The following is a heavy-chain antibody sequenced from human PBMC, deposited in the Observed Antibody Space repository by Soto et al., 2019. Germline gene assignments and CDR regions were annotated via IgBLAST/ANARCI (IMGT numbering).Heavy chain of an antibody. CDR1: GFTFSSYD. J-gene: IGHJ1*01. D-gene: IGHD6-13*01. Sequence: EVQLLESGGGLVQPGGSLRLSCAASGFTFSSYDMSWVRQAPGKGLEWVSAISGSGGSTYYADSVKGRFTISRDNSKNTLYLQMNSLRAEDTAVYYCAKVNEQQLVLAEYFQHWGQGTLVTVSS. CDR2: ISGSGGST. CDR3: AKVNEQQLVLAEYFQH. V-gene: IGHV3-23*01.